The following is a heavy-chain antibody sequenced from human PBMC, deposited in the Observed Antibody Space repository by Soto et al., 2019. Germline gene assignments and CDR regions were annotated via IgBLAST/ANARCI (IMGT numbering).Heavy chain of an antibody. D-gene: IGHD5-12*01. CDR2: IKHSGST. J-gene: IGHJ4*02. Sequence: QVQLQQWGAGLLKPSETLSLTCAVYGGSFGGYYWSWIRQPPGRGREWLGEIKHSGSTNYNPSLKSRVTISVDTSKNQFSLKLSSVTAADTAVYYCARVIVATISGSYYFAYWGQGTLVTVSS. V-gene: IGHV4-34*01. CDR3: ARVIVATISGSYYFAY. CDR1: GGSFGGYY.